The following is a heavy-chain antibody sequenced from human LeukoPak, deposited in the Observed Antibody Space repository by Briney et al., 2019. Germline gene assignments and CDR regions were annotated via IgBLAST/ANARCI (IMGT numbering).Heavy chain of an antibody. V-gene: IGHV4-34*01. CDR1: GGSFSGYY. J-gene: IGHJ4*02. D-gene: IGHD3-10*01. Sequence: SETLSLTCAVYGGSFSGYYWSWIRQPPGKGLEWIGEINHSGSTNYNPSLKSRVTISVDTSKNQFSLKLSSVTAADTAVYYCARVEHYYGSEIDYWGQGTLVTVSS. CDR3: ARVEHYYGSEIDY. CDR2: INHSGST.